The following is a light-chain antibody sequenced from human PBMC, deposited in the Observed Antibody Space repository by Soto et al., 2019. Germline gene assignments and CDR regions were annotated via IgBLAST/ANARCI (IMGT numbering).Light chain of an antibody. CDR2: KAF. CDR1: ETISSW. CDR3: QQLRSYPST. Sequence: DLQMTQSPSSLSGSVGDRVNITFRSSETISSWLAWYQKKPGKAPKLRIYKAFTLKSGVPSRFSGSGFGTDFTLTISSLQAEDFASYYCQQLRSYPSTFGGGTKVDIK. V-gene: IGKV1-5*03. J-gene: IGKJ4*01.